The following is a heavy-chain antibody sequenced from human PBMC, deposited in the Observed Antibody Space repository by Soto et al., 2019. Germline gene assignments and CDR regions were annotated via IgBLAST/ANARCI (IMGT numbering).Heavy chain of an antibody. V-gene: IGHV1-18*01. CDR3: AGDCGGDCSPDY. CDR1: GYTFTNYG. Sequence: ASVKVSCKASGYTFTNYGISWVRQAPGQRLEWMGWISAYTGNTNYAQNFPGRVTMTTDTSTTTAYMDLRSLRSDDTAVYYCAGDCGGDCSPDYWGQGTLVTVSS. CDR2: ISAYTGNT. D-gene: IGHD2-21*02. J-gene: IGHJ4*02.